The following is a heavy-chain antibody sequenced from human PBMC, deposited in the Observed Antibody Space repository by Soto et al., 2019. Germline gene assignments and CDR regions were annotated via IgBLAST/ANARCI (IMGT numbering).Heavy chain of an antibody. CDR1: VFTFSSYG. CDR3: AKPLGLLRRAMAQGSDY. CDR2: VSYDEITK. J-gene: IGHJ4*02. Sequence: GSLRLSCAASVFTFSSYGMNWVRQAPGKGLEWVAVVSYDEITKYYADSVKGRFTISRDNSKNTVYLQMNSLRPEDTAVYYCAKPLGLLRRAMAQGSDYWGQGTLVTVSS. D-gene: IGHD5-18*01. V-gene: IGHV3-30*18.